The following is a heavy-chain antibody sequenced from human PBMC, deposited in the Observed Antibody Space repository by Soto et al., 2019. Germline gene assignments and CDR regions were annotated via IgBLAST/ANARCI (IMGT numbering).Heavy chain of an antibody. D-gene: IGHD2-2*01. V-gene: IGHV1-2*02. J-gene: IGHJ4*02. CDR3: ARLTVPLDIVVLPAASFDF. CDR1: GYTCTAYY. CDR2: INPNSGGT. Sequence: ASVKVSCKASGYTCTAYYIHWVRQAPGQGLEWMGWINPNSGGTNYAQKFQGRVAMTRDTSISTAYLELSRLRSDDTAVYYCARLTVPLDIVVLPAASFDFWGQGALVTAPQ.